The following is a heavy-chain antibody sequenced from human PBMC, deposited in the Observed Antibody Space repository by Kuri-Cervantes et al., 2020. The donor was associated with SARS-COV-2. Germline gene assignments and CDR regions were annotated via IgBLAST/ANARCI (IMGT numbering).Heavy chain of an antibody. CDR2: ISGSGSYM. D-gene: IGHD3-10*01. V-gene: IGHV3-21*01. Sequence: GESLKIYCVASGFTFNTYTINWVRQAPGKALEWVSSISGSGSYMYYADSVKGRFTIPKDSAKNSLFLQMNSLRAEDTAVYYCAREEVLNFDYWGQGTLVTVSS. J-gene: IGHJ4*02. CDR1: GFTFNTYT. CDR3: AREEVLNFDY.